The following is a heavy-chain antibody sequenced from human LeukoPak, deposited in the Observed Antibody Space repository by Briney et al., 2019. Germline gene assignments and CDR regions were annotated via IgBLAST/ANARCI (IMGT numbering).Heavy chain of an antibody. CDR2: ISSSSSYM. V-gene: IGHV3-21*01. CDR3: ASLSLTAAAGSVDY. J-gene: IGHJ4*02. Sequence: GGSLRLSRAASGFTFSSYSMNWVRQAPGKGLEWVSSISSSSSYMYYADSVKGRFTISRDNAKNSLYLQMNSLRAEDTAVYYCASLSLTAAAGSVDYWGQGTLVTVSS. CDR1: GFTFSSYS. D-gene: IGHD6-13*01.